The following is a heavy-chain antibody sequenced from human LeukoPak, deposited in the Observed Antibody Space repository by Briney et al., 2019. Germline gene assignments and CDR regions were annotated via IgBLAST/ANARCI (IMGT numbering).Heavy chain of an antibody. D-gene: IGHD3-22*01. CDR3: ARGDYYYDSTDLGAFDI. CDR1: GGSISRSNYY. CDR2: IYYSGNT. J-gene: IGHJ3*02. Sequence: SETLSLTCIVSGGSISRSNYYWGWIRQSPGKGLEWIGSIYYSGNTYYSPSLKSRVTISVDTSKNQFSQKLSSVTAADTAVYYCARGDYYYDSTDLGAFDIWGQGTMVTVSS. V-gene: IGHV4-39*01.